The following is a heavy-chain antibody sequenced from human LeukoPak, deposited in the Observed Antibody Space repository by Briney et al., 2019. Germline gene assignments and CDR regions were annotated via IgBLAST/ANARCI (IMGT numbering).Heavy chain of an antibody. Sequence: GGSLRLSCAPSGFTFTSYGMGWVRQSPVKGLEWVAGIKHGGSGKHYADSVKGRFTISRDNAQNSLYLQMNSLRAEDTAVFYFARRWRGSYFQFIDCWGQGTLATVSS. CDR2: IKHGGSGK. J-gene: IGHJ4*02. D-gene: IGHD3-16*01. CDR1: GFTFTSYG. CDR3: ARRWRGSYFQFIDC. V-gene: IGHV3-7*01.